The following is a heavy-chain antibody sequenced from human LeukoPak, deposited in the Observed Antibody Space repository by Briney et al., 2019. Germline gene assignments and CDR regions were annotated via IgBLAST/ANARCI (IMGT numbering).Heavy chain of an antibody. CDR1: GYTFTSYD. CDR3: ARALPRGLGMDV. V-gene: IGHV1-8*01. D-gene: IGHD2-15*01. CDR2: MNPNSGNT. Sequence: ASVKVSCKASGYTFTSYDINWLRQATGQGLEWMGWMNPNSGNTGYAQKFQGRVTMTRNTSISTAYMELSSLRSEDTAVYYCARALPRGLGMDVWGQGTTVTVSS. J-gene: IGHJ6*02.